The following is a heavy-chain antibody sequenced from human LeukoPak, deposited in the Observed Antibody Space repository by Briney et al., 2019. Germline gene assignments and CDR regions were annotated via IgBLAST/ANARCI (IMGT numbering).Heavy chain of an antibody. CDR3: ARDKAGDHSLFFDY. CDR2: INPNSGGT. D-gene: IGHD1-14*01. J-gene: IGHJ4*02. V-gene: IGHV1-2*02. Sequence: GASVKVSCKASGYTFTAYYMHWVRQAPGQGLEWMGWINPNSGGTNYAQKFQGRVTMTRDTSTSTVYMELSSLRSEDTAVYYCARDKAGDHSLFFDYWGQGTLVTVSS. CDR1: GYTFTAYY.